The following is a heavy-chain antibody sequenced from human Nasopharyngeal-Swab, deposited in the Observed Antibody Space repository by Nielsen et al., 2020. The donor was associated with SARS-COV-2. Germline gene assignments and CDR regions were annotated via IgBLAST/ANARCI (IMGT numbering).Heavy chain of an antibody. V-gene: IGHV4-34*01. CDR1: GGSLSGYH. J-gene: IGHJ4*02. CDR3: AGHPADFDY. Sequence: SETLSLTCAVYGGSLSGYHWSWIRQPPGKGLEWIGEMKPSGRTNYNPSLKSRVAISIDTSKNQFFLNLRSVTAADTAVFYCAGHPADFDYWGQGTLVTVSS. CDR2: MKPSGRT.